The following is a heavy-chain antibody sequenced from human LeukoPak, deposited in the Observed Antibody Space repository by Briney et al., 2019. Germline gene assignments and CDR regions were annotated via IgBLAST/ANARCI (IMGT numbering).Heavy chain of an antibody. CDR2: ISSSSSYI. J-gene: IGHJ4*02. Sequence: GSLRLSCAASGFTFSSYSMNWVRQAPGKGLEWVSSISSSSSYIYYADSVKGRFTISRDNAKNSLYLQMNSLRAEDTAVYYCARDLGYCSGGSCPLDYWGQGTLVTVSS. CDR3: ARDLGYCSGGSCPLDY. V-gene: IGHV3-21*01. D-gene: IGHD2-15*01. CDR1: GFTFSSYS.